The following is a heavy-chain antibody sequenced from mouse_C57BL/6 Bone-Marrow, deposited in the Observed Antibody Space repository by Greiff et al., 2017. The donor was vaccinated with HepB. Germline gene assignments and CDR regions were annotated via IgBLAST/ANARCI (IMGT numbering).Heavy chain of an antibody. Sequence: QVHVKQPGTELVKPGASVKLSCKASGYTFTSYWMHWVKQRPGQGLEWIGNINPSNGGTNYNEKFKSKATLTVDKSSSTAYMQLSSLTSEDSAVYYCAREVTTVVASDWYFDVWGTGTTVTVSS. J-gene: IGHJ1*03. D-gene: IGHD1-1*01. CDR3: AREVTTVVASDWYFDV. CDR2: INPSNGGT. CDR1: GYTFTSYW. V-gene: IGHV1-53*01.